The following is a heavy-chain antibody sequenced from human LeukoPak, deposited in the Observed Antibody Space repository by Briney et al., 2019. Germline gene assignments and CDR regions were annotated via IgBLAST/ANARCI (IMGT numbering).Heavy chain of an antibody. J-gene: IGHJ4*02. CDR1: GFTFSSYW. CDR2: INPDGTTT. CDR3: VRIATVTTPDY. Sequence: GGSLRLSCAASGFTFSSYWMHWVRQPLGEGLVWVSRINPDGTTTNYADSVKGRFTISRDNAKNTLYLQMNSQTVEDTALYYCVRIATVTTPDYWGQGTLVTVSS. D-gene: IGHD4-17*01. V-gene: IGHV3-74*01.